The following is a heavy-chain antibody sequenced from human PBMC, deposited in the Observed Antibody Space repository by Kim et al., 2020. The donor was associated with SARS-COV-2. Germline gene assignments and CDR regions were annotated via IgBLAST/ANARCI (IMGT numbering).Heavy chain of an antibody. Sequence: ASVKVSCKASGYTFTSYDINWVRQATGQGLEWMGWMNPNSGNTGYAQKFQGRVTLTRDISISTAYMSLSGLRSEDTAVYYCARDHVVRPFDYWGQGNLVTVSS. J-gene: IGHJ4*02. V-gene: IGHV1-8*01. CDR1: GYTFTSYD. CDR3: ARDHVVRPFDY. CDR2: MNPNSGNT. D-gene: IGHD3-10*01.